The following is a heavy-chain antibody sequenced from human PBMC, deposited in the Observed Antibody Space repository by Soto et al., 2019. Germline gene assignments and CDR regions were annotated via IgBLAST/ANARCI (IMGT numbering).Heavy chain of an antibody. CDR3: VRHAKLTSVTANVGYYYGLDI. J-gene: IGHJ6*02. CDR1: GFTLSSYD. Sequence: GSRRLSWGASGFTLSSYDMSWVRLAPGKGLEWVSVIGSSGGGTYYADSVKGRFTISRDNSKLYLQMSRLRAEDTALYMCVRHAKLTSVTANVGYYYGLDIWGQGTTVTVSS. D-gene: IGHD4-4*01. CDR2: IGSSGGGT. V-gene: IGHV3-23*01.